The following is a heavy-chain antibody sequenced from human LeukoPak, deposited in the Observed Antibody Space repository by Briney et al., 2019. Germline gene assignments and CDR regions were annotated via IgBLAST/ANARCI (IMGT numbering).Heavy chain of an antibody. CDR2: MWYDGSKE. CDR3: ARDSLVPGSGTYYYHYFDY. D-gene: IGHD3-10*01. CDR1: GFTVSSYG. J-gene: IGHJ4*02. V-gene: IGHV3-33*01. Sequence: GGSLRLSCAASGFTVSSYGMHWVRQAPGKGLEWVAMMWYDGSKEYYADSVKGRFTISRDSSRNTLHLQMNSLRAEDTAVYYCARDSLVPGSGTYYYHYFDYWGQGTLVTVSS.